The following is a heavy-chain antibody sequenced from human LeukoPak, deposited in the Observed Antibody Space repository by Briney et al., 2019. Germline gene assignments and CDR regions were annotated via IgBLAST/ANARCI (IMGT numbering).Heavy chain of an antibody. Sequence: SETLSLTCTVSVGSLSSDYWSWIRQPPGKGLEWIGYIYYSGTTNYDPSLTSRVTISVDTSKNQFSLKLGSVTAADTAVYYCARDQSDGYFDYWGQGTLVTVSS. D-gene: IGHD5-24*01. V-gene: IGHV4-59*01. CDR1: VGSLSSDY. J-gene: IGHJ4*02. CDR3: ARDQSDGYFDY. CDR2: IYYSGTT.